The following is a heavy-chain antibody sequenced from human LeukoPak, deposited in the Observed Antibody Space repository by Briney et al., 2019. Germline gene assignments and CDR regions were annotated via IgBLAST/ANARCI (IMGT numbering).Heavy chain of an antibody. CDR2: ISSSSSYI. V-gene: IGHV3-21*04. CDR3: AKDPRYSSSWHSRTEYNRFDP. Sequence: PGGSLRLSCAASGFTFSSYSMNWVRQAPGKGLEWVSSISSSSSYIYYADSVKGRFTISRDNAKNSLYLQMNSLRAEDTAVYYCAKDPRYSSSWHSRTEYNRFDPWGQGTLVTVSS. CDR1: GFTFSSYS. J-gene: IGHJ5*02. D-gene: IGHD6-13*01.